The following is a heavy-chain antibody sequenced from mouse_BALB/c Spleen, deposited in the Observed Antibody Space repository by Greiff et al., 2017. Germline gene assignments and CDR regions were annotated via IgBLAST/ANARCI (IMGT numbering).Heavy chain of an antibody. J-gene: IGHJ4*01. D-gene: IGHD2-4*01. Sequence: VQLQQSGAELVKPGASVKLSCTASGFNIKDTYMHWVKQRPEQGLEWIGRIDPANGNTKYDPKFQGKATITADTSSNTAYLQLSSLTSEDTAVYYCARGDYLYAMDYWGQGTSVTVYS. CDR2: IDPANGNT. CDR1: GFNIKDTY. CDR3: ARGDYLYAMDY. V-gene: IGHV14-3*02.